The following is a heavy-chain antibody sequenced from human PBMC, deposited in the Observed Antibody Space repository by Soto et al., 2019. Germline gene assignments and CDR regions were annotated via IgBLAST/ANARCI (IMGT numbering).Heavy chain of an antibody. Sequence: EVQLVESGGGLVQPGGSLRLSCAASGFSVSSNYMSWVRQAPGKGLEWVSIIYSGGSTYYADSVKGRFTFSRDNSKNTLYLQMNSLRAEDTAVYYSARDGGGSAAYYYGMDVWGQGTTVTVSS. D-gene: IGHD3-10*01. CDR3: ARDGGGSAAYYYGMDV. J-gene: IGHJ6*02. CDR1: GFSVSSNY. V-gene: IGHV3-66*01. CDR2: IYSGGST.